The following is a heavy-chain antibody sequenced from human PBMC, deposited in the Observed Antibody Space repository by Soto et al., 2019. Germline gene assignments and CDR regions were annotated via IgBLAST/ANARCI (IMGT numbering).Heavy chain of an antibody. D-gene: IGHD4-17*01. Sequence: QVQLQESGPGLVKPSETLSLTCTVSGGSISNYYWTWIRQPPGKGLEWIGYIYYSGSTNYNPSLKSRVTISVDTSKNQFSLKLRSVTAADTDVYYCAKLPWADYGGIFDPWGQGTLVTVSS. J-gene: IGHJ5*02. CDR1: GGSISNYY. CDR3: AKLPWADYGGIFDP. CDR2: IYYSGST. V-gene: IGHV4-59*01.